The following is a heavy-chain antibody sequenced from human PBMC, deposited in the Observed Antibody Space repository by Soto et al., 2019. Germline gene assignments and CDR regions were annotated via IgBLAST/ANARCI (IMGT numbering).Heavy chain of an antibody. CDR1: GFPFSSYL. Sequence: GGSLILSCAASGFPFSSYLRHWVRHAPGKGLVWVSRINSDGSSTSYADSVKGRFTISRDNAKNTLYLQMNSLRAEDTAVYYCVRTSLVVAAATREDYWGQGTLVTVSS. CDR2: INSDGSST. D-gene: IGHD2-15*01. V-gene: IGHV3-74*01. J-gene: IGHJ4*02. CDR3: VRTSLVVAAATREDY.